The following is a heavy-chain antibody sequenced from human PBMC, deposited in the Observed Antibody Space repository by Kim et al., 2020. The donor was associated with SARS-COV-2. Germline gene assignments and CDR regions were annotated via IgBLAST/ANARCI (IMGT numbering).Heavy chain of an antibody. Sequence: GGSLRLSCAASGFTFGDYAMHWVRQAPGKGLEWVSGISWNSGSIGYADSVKGRFTISRDNAKNSLYLQMNSLRAEDTALYYCAKDEGITGMGNWFDPWGQGTLVTVSS. CDR1: GFTFGDYA. V-gene: IGHV3-9*01. CDR3: AKDEGITGMGNWFDP. CDR2: ISWNSGSI. J-gene: IGHJ5*02. D-gene: IGHD1-20*01.